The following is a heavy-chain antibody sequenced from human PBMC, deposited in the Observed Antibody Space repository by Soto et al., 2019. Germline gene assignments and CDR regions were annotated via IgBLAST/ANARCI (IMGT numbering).Heavy chain of an antibody. J-gene: IGHJ4*01. CDR3: ARNDYNGNSIDY. CDR2: IYPGDSDT. CDR1: GYSFTSYW. V-gene: IGHV5-51*01. D-gene: IGHD4-4*01. Sequence: GESLKISCKGSGYSFTSYWIGWVRQMPGKGLEWMGIIYPGDSDTRYSPSFRGQVTISADKSINTAYLQWSSLKTSDTAIYYCARNDYNGNSIDYWGHGTLVTVSS.